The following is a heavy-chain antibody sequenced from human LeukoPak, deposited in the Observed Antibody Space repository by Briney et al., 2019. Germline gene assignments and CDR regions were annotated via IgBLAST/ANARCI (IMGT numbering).Heavy chain of an antibody. CDR2: MNPNSGNT. Sequence: ASVKVSCKASGYTFTSYDINWVGQATGQGVEGMGWMNPNSGNTGYAQKFQGRVTMTTNTSISTAYMELSSLRSEDTAVYYCARGRYYGSGSYLSLDYWGQGTLVTVSS. CDR3: ARGRYYGSGSYLSLDY. D-gene: IGHD3-10*01. CDR1: GYTFTSYD. V-gene: IGHV1-8*01. J-gene: IGHJ4*02.